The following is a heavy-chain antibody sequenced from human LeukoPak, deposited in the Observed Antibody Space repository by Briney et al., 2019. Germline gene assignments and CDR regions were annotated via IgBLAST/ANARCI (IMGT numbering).Heavy chain of an antibody. J-gene: IGHJ3*02. V-gene: IGHV3-23*01. CDR3: AKYQKVPAAISVYYGAFDI. D-gene: IGHD2-2*02. CDR2: ISGSGGST. Sequence: QAGGSLRLSCAASGFTFSSFWMTWVRQAPGKGLEWVSAISGSGGSTYYADSVKGRFTISRDNSKNTLYLQMNSLRAEDTAVYYCAKYQKVPAAISVYYGAFDIWGQGTMVTVSS. CDR1: GFTFSSFW.